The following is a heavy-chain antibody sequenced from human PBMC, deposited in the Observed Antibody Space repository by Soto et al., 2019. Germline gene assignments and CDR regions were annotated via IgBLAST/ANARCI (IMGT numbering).Heavy chain of an antibody. CDR1: GDTFNSYG. CDR3: ARDLADVHLWDAFDV. D-gene: IGHD6-13*01. CDR2: IVPMFGTT. V-gene: IGHV1-69*01. Sequence: QVQLVQSGPELKKPGSSVKVSCKAPGDTFNSYGISWVRQAPGQGREWMGGIVPMFGTTNLALKCEDRVTITADELTTTVYMEIRGLTSEDTAVYYCARDLADVHLWDAFDVWGHGTRVTVSS. J-gene: IGHJ3*01.